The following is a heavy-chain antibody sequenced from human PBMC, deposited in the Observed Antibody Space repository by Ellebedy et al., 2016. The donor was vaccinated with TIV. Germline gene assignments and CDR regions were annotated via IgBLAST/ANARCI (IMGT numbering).Heavy chain of an antibody. D-gene: IGHD3-10*01. Sequence: GESLKISCAASGFTFSNYSMNWVRQAPGKGLEWVSYISSSSSTIYYADSVKGRFTISRDNAKNSLYLQMNSLRDEDTAVYYCAREMRRGWGGMDVWGQGTTVTVSS. CDR3: AREMRRGWGGMDV. CDR2: ISSSSSTI. CDR1: GFTFSNYS. V-gene: IGHV3-48*02. J-gene: IGHJ6*02.